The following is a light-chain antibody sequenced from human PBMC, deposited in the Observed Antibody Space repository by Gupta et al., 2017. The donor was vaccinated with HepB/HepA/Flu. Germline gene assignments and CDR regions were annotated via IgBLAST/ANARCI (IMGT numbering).Light chain of an antibody. CDR2: DAS. CDR3: QQRGNWPRT. V-gene: IGKV3-11*01. J-gene: IGKJ1*01. Sequence: DIVLTQSPATLSLSPGERATLSCRASQSVYSSLAWYQQKPGQAPRLLMYDASKRATGIPARFSGSGSGTDFTLTISSLEPEEFAVYYCQQRGNWPRTFGQGTKVEIK. CDR1: QSVYSS.